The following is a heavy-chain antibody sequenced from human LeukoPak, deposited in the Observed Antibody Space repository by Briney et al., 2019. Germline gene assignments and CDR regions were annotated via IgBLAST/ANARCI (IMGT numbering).Heavy chain of an antibody. CDR2: IRGSGGST. J-gene: IGHJ4*02. CDR3: AKFLPTHIVVANYYFDY. CDR1: GFTFSSYA. V-gene: IGHV3-23*01. D-gene: IGHD2-21*01. Sequence: GGSLRLSCAASGFTFSSYAMSWVRQAPGKGLEWVSAIRGSGGSTYYADSVKGRFTISRDNSKNTLYLQMNRLRAEDTAVYYCAKFLPTHIVVANYYFDYWGQGTLVTVSS.